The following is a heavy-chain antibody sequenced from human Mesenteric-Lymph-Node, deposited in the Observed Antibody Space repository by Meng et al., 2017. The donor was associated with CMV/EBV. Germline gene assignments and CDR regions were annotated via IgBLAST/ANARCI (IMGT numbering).Heavy chain of an antibody. CDR2: INAASTII. Sequence: GGSLRLSCAASRFTFSAYGMSWVRQAPGKGLEWVATINAASTIIHYADSVKGRFTISRDNSKDTLYLQMSSLRAEDTALYYCAKRFSTGRRATMGYGMDVWGQGTTVTVSS. CDR3: AKRFSTGRRATMGYGMDV. V-gene: IGHV3-23*01. D-gene: IGHD5-12*01. CDR1: RFTFSAYG. J-gene: IGHJ6*02.